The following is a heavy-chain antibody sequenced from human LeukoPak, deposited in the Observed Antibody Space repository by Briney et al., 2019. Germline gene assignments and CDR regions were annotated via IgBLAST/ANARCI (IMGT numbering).Heavy chain of an antibody. CDR3: ASSGSSAYNWFDP. Sequence: SETLSLTCTVSGGSISSSSYYWGWIRQPPGKGLEWSGTIYYSGSTYYNPSLKSRVTISVDTSKNQFSLKLSSVTAADTAVYYCASSGSSAYNWFDPWGQGALVTVSS. V-gene: IGHV4-39*01. CDR2: IYYSGST. J-gene: IGHJ5*02. D-gene: IGHD6-25*01. CDR1: GGSISSSSYY.